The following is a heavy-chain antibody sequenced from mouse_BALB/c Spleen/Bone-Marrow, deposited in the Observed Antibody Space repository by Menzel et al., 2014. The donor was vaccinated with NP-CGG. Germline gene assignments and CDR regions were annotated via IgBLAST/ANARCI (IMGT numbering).Heavy chain of an antibody. CDR3: ARLNYYGNLFV. D-gene: IGHD1-1*01. Sequence: EVQLVESGGGLVQPGGSLKLSCAASGFDFSRFWMSWVRPAPGKGLEWIGEINPDSSTINYTPSLKDKSIISRDNAKNTLYLQMSKVRSEDTALYYCARLNYYGNLFVWGAGTTVTVSS. CDR2: INPDSSTI. J-gene: IGHJ1*01. V-gene: IGHV4-1*02. CDR1: GFDFSRFW.